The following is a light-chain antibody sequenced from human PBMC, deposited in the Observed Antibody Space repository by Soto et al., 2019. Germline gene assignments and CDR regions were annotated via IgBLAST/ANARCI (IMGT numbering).Light chain of an antibody. J-gene: IGLJ1*01. CDR3: CSYAGSPYV. Sequence: QSVLTQPRPVSGSPGQSVTISCTGTSSDVGRYNYVSWYQHHPGKAPKLMIYDVSTRPSGGPDRFSGSKSGTTASLTISGLQAEDEADYYCCSYAGSPYVFGTGTKVTVL. CDR2: DVS. CDR1: SSDVGRYNY. V-gene: IGLV2-11*01.